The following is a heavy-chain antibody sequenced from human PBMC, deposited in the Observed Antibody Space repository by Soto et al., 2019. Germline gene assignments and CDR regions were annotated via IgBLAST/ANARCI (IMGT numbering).Heavy chain of an antibody. D-gene: IGHD6-13*01. V-gene: IGHV3-33*01. J-gene: IGHJ6*02. Sequence: QVQLVESGGGVVQPGRSLRLSCAASGFTFNNYGMHWVRQAPGKGLEWLAVIWNDGSNSSYANSVKGRFTISRDNSKNTRYLQRSSLRAEDTAVYYCARRQIPPPTRGAANARGGMDVWGQGTTVTVSS. CDR3: ARRQIPPPTRGAANARGGMDV. CDR2: IWNDGSNS. CDR1: GFTFNNYG.